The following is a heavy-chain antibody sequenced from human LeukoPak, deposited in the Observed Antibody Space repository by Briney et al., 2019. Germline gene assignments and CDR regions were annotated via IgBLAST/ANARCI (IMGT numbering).Heavy chain of an antibody. Sequence: ASVKVSCTASGYTFFSYGISWVRQAPGQGLEWMGWISGYNGNTHYAQKVQGRVTMTTDTSTSTAYMELRSLRSDDTAAYYCARDARSGSYFYDYWGQGTLVTVSS. CDR1: GYTFFSYG. J-gene: IGHJ4*02. D-gene: IGHD1-26*01. CDR3: ARDARSGSYFYDY. CDR2: ISGYNGNT. V-gene: IGHV1-18*01.